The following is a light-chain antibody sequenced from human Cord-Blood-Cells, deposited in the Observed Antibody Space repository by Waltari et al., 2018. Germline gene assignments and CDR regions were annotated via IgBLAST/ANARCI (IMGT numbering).Light chain of an antibody. V-gene: IGLV1-51*02. CDR3: GTWDSSLSAVV. Sequence: QSVLTQPPSVSAAPGQKVTISCSGSSPNLGHNYVSWYQQLPGTAPKLLIYENNKRPSGIPDRFSGSKSGTSATLGITGLQTGDEADYYCGTWDSSLSAVVFGGGTKLTVL. CDR2: ENN. CDR1: SPNLGHNY. J-gene: IGLJ2*01.